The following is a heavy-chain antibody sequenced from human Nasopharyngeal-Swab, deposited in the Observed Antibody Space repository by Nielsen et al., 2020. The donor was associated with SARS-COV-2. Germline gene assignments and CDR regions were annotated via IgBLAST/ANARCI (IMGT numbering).Heavy chain of an antibody. CDR1: GGSINSYY. CDR2: IYYSGST. CDR3: ARKRRGYYYYGMDV. Sequence: SETLSLTCTVSGGSINSYYWSWIRQPPGKGLEWIGYIYYSGSTNYNPSLKSRVTISVDTSKNQFSLKLSSVTAADTAVYYCARKRRGYYYYGMDVWGQGTTVTVSS. D-gene: IGHD3-10*01. V-gene: IGHV4-59*01. J-gene: IGHJ6*02.